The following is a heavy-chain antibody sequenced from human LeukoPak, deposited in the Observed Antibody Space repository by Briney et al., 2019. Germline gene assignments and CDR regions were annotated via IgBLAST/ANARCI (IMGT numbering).Heavy chain of an antibody. CDR2: FSSSGSYI. CDR3: AKGTLGDYRAGPDY. CDR1: GFTFSSYE. D-gene: IGHD4-17*01. Sequence: AGGSLRLSCAASGFTFSSYEMNWVRQAPGKGLEWVSSFSSSGSYIFYADSVKGRFTISRDNSKNSLYLQMNSLRAEDTALYYCAKGTLGDYRAGPDYWGRGTLVTVSS. V-gene: IGHV3-21*04. J-gene: IGHJ4*02.